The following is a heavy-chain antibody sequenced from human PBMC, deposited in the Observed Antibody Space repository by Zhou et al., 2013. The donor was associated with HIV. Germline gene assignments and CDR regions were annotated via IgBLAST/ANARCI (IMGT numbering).Heavy chain of an antibody. CDR1: GGTFSSSA. CDR2: FDPEDGET. V-gene: IGHV1-24*01. Sequence: QVQLVQSGAEVKKPGSSVKVSCKASGGTFSSSAISWVRQAPGQGLEWMGGFDPEDGETIYAQKFQGRVTMTEDTSTDTAYMEVSSLRSEDTAVYYCGRPLTTNSGYYNAHWGQGTLVTVSS. D-gene: IGHD3-22*01. CDR3: GRPLTTNSGYYNAH. J-gene: IGHJ1*01.